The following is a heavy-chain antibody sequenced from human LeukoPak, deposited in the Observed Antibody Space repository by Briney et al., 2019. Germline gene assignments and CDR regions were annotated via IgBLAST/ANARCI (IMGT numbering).Heavy chain of an antibody. CDR1: GYTFTSYG. J-gene: IGHJ4*02. Sequence: ASVKVSCKASGYTFTSYGISWVRQAPGQGLEWMGWISAYNGNTNYAQKLQGRVTMTTDTSTSTAYMELRSLRSDDTAVYYCARRYCSSTSCYRQLEYWGQGTLVTVSS. V-gene: IGHV1-18*01. CDR2: ISAYNGNT. CDR3: ARRYCSSTSCYRQLEY. D-gene: IGHD2-2*01.